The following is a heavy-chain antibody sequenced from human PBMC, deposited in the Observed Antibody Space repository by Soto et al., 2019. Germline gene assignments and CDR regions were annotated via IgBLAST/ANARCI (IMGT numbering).Heavy chain of an antibody. CDR1: GYTFSRYG. D-gene: IGHD6-13*01. CDR3: ASASAYSTPWSFDN. V-gene: IGHV1-18*01. CDR2: ISGFNGNT. J-gene: IGHJ4*02. Sequence: QVQLVQSGAEVKKPGASVRVSCKASGYTFSRYGISWVRQAPGQGLEWMGWISGFNGNTKESEKLQGRVTLTTDTAANTAHMKLRGLRSDDTAVYYCASASAYSTPWSFDNWGQGTLVTVSS.